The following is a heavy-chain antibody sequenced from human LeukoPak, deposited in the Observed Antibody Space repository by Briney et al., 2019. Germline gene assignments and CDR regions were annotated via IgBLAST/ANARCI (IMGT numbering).Heavy chain of an antibody. CDR3: ARLGQWLVGAYFDY. D-gene: IGHD6-19*01. V-gene: IGHV4-34*01. CDR2: INHSGST. J-gene: IGHJ4*02. Sequence: SETLSLTCAVYGGSFSGYYWSWIRQPPGKGLEWIGEINHSGSTNYNPSLKSRVTISVDTSKNQFSLKLSSVTAADTAVYYCARLGQWLVGAYFDYWGQGTLVTVSS. CDR1: GGSFSGYY.